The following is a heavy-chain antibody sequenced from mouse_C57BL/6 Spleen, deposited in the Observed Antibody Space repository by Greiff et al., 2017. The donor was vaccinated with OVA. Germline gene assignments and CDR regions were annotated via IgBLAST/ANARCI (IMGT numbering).Heavy chain of an antibody. CDR3: ARTPTGTSLFDY. V-gene: IGHV1-18*01. CDR2: INPNNGGT. J-gene: IGHJ2*01. Sequence: VQLKQSGPELVKPGASVTIPCKASGYTFTDYNMDWVKQSHGKSLEWIGDINPNNGGTIYNQKFKGKATLTVDKSSSTAYMELRSLTSEDTAVYYCARTPTGTSLFDYWGQGTTLTVSS. CDR1: GYTFTDYN. D-gene: IGHD4-1*02.